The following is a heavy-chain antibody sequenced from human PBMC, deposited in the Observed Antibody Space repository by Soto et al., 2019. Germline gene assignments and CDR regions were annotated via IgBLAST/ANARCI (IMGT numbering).Heavy chain of an antibody. CDR1: GGTFSIYT. J-gene: IGHJ5*02. CDR2: IIPILGIA. CDR3: AREEMVVDCSSTSCFGGWFDP. D-gene: IGHD2-2*01. V-gene: IGHV1-69*04. Sequence: SVKVSCKASGGTFSIYTISWVRQAPGQRLERMGRIIPILGIANYAQKFQGRVTITADKSTSTAYMELSSLRSEDTAVYYCAREEMVVDCSSTSCFGGWFDPWGQGTLVTVSS.